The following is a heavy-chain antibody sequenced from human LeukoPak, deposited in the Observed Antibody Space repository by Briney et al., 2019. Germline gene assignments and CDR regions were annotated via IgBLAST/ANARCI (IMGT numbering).Heavy chain of an antibody. J-gene: IGHJ4*02. V-gene: IGHV3-7*01. CDR1: GFTFSSYW. CDR2: IKQDGSEI. D-gene: IGHD6-13*01. CDR3: ASCYSSSWSIKGVGY. Sequence: PGRSLRLSCAASGFTFSSYWMSWVRQAPGKGLEWVAHIKQDGSEIYYVDSVKGRFTISRDNAKNSLYLQMNSLRAEDTAVYYCASCYSSSWSIKGVGYWGQGTLVTVSS.